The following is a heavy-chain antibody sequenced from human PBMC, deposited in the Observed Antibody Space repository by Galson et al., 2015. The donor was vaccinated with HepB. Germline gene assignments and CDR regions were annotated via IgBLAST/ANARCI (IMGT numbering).Heavy chain of an antibody. J-gene: IGHJ6*02. CDR2: IIPIFGIA. Sequence: SVKVSCKASGGTFSSYAISWVRQAPGQGLEWMGGIIPIFGIANYAQKFQGRVTITADESTGTAYMELSSLRSEDTAVYYCARGDSGYEEGYYYYGMDVWGQGTTVTVSS. CDR1: GGTFSSYA. CDR3: ARGDSGYEEGYYYYGMDV. V-gene: IGHV1-69*13. D-gene: IGHD3-10*01.